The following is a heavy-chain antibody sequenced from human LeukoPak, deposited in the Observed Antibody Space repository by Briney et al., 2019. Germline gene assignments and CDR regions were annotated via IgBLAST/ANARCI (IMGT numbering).Heavy chain of an antibody. J-gene: IGHJ2*01. CDR3: ARYSSTWPYWYFDL. CDR2: ISHSGST. V-gene: IGHV4-30-2*01. D-gene: IGHD6-6*01. CDR1: GGSISSGGYS. Sequence: KPSETLSLTCAVSGGSISSGGYSWSWIRQPPGKGLEWIGYISHSGSTYYSPSLKSRVTISVDRSKNQFSLKLTSVTAADTAVYYCARYSSTWPYWYFDLWGRGTLVTV.